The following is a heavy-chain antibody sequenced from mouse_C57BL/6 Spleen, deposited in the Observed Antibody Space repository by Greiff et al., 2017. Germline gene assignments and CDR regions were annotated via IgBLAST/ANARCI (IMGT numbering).Heavy chain of an antibody. V-gene: IGHV1-55*01. Sequence: VKLQQPGAELVKPGASVKMSCKASGYTFTSYWITWVKQRPGQGLEWIGDIYPGSGSTNYNEKFKSKATLTVDTSSSTAYMELSSLTSEDSAVYYCARNDGYYPYYFDYWGQGTTLTVSS. CDR3: ARNDGYYPYYFDY. CDR1: GYTFTSYW. CDR2: IYPGSGST. D-gene: IGHD2-3*01. J-gene: IGHJ2*01.